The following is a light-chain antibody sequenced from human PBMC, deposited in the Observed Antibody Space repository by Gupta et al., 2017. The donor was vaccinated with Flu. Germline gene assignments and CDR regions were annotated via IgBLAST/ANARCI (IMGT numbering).Light chain of an antibody. CDR3: SSYTSTTTSVL. Sequence: QSALTPPAAVSGSPGQSTTISCTGTSSDVGDYDFVSWYQRPPGKAPKLMIYEVSNRPSGVSNRFSGSKSGNTASLTISGLQAEDEADYYCSSYTSTTTSVLFGGGTKLTVL. V-gene: IGLV2-14*01. J-gene: IGLJ2*01. CDR1: SSDVGDYDF. CDR2: EVS.